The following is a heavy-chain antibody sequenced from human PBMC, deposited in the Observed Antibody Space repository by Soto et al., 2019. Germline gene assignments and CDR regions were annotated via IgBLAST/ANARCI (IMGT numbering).Heavy chain of an antibody. D-gene: IGHD1-26*01. J-gene: IGHJ4*02. CDR1: GFTFSSYW. V-gene: IGHV3-33*08. CDR2: IWYHGSNK. CDR3: ARDGVGATTFFGYFDY. Sequence: GESLKISCAASGFTFSSYWMSWVRQAPGKGLEWVAVIWYHGSNKYYADSVKGRFTISRDNSQNTLYLQMNSLRAEDTAVYYCARDGVGATTFFGYFDYWGQGALVTVSS.